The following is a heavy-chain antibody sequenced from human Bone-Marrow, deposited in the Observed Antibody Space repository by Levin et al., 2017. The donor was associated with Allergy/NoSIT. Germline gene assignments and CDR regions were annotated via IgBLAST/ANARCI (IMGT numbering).Heavy chain of an antibody. D-gene: IGHD6-19*01. V-gene: IGHV1-18*01. CDR2: ITYNGNT. Sequence: GESLKISCKASGYTFTTYGIIWVRQAPGQGLEWLGWITYNGNTNYGPILQDRVTMTTDRSTSTAYMELRSLRSDDTAVYYCARGVRIAVSGGRYYSDHWGQGTLVTVSS. J-gene: IGHJ4*02. CDR1: GYTFTTYG. CDR3: ARGVRIAVSGGRYYSDH.